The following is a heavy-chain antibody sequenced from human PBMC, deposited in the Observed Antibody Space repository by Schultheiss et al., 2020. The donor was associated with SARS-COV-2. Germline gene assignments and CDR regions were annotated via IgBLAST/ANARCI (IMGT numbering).Heavy chain of an antibody. Sequence: ASVKVSCKASGGTFSSYGISWVRQAPGQGLEWMGWISAYNGNTNYAQKLQGRVTMTTDTSTSTAYMELRSLRSDDTAVYYCARDPVPIAAADTTLMWFDPWGQGTLVTVSS. CDR3: ARDPVPIAAADTTLMWFDP. CDR2: ISAYNGNT. J-gene: IGHJ5*02. V-gene: IGHV1-18*01. D-gene: IGHD6-13*01. CDR1: GGTFSSYG.